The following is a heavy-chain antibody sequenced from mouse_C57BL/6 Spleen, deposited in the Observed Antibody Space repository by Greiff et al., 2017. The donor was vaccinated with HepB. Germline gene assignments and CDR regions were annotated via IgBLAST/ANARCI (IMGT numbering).Heavy chain of an antibody. CDR3: ASEDYYGSSRWYFDV. CDR2: ISDGGSYT. Sequence: EVKLVESGGGLVKPGGSLKLSCAASGFTFSSYAMSWVRQTPEKRLEWVATISDGGSYTYYPDNVKGRFTISRDNAKNNLYLQMSHLKSEDTAMYYCASEDYYGSSRWYFDVWGTGTTVTVSS. J-gene: IGHJ1*03. V-gene: IGHV5-4*03. D-gene: IGHD1-1*01. CDR1: GFTFSSYA.